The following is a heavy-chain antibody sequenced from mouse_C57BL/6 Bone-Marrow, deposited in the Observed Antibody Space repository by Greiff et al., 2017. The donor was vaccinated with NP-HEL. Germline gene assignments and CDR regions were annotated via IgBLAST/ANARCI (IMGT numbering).Heavy chain of an antibody. Sequence: EVQLQQSGPELVKPGASVKISRKASGYSFTGYYMNWVKQSPEKSLEWIGEINPSTGGTTYHQKFKAKATLTVDKSSSTTYMQLKSLTSKDSAVYYCAKEAYYSNYSAMDYWGQGTSVTVSS. CDR1: GYSFTGYY. CDR2: INPSTGGT. D-gene: IGHD2-5*01. CDR3: AKEAYYSNYSAMDY. V-gene: IGHV1-42*01. J-gene: IGHJ4*01.